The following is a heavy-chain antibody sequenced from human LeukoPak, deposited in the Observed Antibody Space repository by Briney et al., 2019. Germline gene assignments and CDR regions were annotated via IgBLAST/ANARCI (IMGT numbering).Heavy chain of an antibody. CDR2: ISWNSGSI. CDR1: GFTFDDYA. Sequence: GGSLRLSCAASGFTFDDYAMHWVRQAPGKGLEWVSGISWNSGSIGYADSVKGRFTISRDNAKNSLYLQMDSLRAEDTALYYCARDEHHLVQGYYFDYWGQGTLVTVSS. D-gene: IGHD6-13*01. J-gene: IGHJ4*02. CDR3: ARDEHHLVQGYYFDY. V-gene: IGHV3-9*01.